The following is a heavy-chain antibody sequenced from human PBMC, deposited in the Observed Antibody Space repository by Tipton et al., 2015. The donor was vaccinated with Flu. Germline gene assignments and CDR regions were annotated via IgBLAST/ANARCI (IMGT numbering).Heavy chain of an antibody. Sequence: TLSLTCTVSHSTISRTSFYWDWIRQSPGKGLEWIGSVHSGGTTHYNPSLQSRVTISVDTSKNLVSLKLTSVTAADTAVYYCARDPGSRMFDPWGQGTLVTVSS. J-gene: IGHJ5*02. V-gene: IGHV4-39*07. CDR1: HSTISRTSFY. CDR3: ARDPGSRMFDP. D-gene: IGHD6-13*01. CDR2: VHSGGTT.